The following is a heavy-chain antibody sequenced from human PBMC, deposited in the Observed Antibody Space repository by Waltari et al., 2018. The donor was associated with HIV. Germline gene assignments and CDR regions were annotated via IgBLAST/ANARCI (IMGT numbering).Heavy chain of an antibody. D-gene: IGHD3-22*01. CDR1: GGTVSSSD. J-gene: IGHJ6*02. CDR2: IIPLFGEA. Sequence: QVQLVQSGAEVKKPGSSVKVSCKASGGTVSSSDISWVRQAPGQGLEWMGAIIPLFGEANYAQKFEGRLTITADESTSTAYMELSSLRSDDTAVYYCARVPDRSGYQRYAMDVWGQGTTVTVS. CDR3: ARVPDRSGYQRYAMDV. V-gene: IGHV1-69*01.